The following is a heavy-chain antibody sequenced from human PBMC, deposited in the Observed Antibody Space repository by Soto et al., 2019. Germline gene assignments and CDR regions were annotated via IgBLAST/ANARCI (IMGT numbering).Heavy chain of an antibody. CDR2: IYYSGST. CDR1: GGSISSGDYY. V-gene: IGHV4-30-4*01. D-gene: IGHD2-21*02. J-gene: IGHJ4*02. CDR3: AREPLREGRGGDSV. Sequence: SETLSLTCTVSGGSISSGDYYWSWIRQPPGKGLEWIGYIYYSGSTYYNPSLKSRVTISVDTSKNQFSLKLSSVTAADTAVYYCAREPLREGRGGDSVWGQGTLVTVSS.